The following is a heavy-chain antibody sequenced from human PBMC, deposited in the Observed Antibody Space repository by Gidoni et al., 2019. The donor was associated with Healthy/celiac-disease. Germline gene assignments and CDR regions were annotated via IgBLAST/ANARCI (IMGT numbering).Heavy chain of an antibody. CDR1: GGSISSRNW. CDR3: ARGFWSGYSFGMDV. Sequence: AVSGGSISSRNWWSWVRQPPGKGLEWIGEIYHSGSTNYNPSLKSRVTISVDKSKNQFSLKLSSVTAADTAVYYCARGFWSGYSFGMDVWGQGTTVTVSS. CDR2: IYHSGST. V-gene: IGHV4-4*02. J-gene: IGHJ6*02. D-gene: IGHD3-3*01.